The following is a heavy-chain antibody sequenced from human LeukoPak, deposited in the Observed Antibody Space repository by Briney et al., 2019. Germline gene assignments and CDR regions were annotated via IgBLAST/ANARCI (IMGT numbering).Heavy chain of an antibody. V-gene: IGHV3-11*04. CDR1: GFTFSDYY. CDR2: ISSSGSTI. Sequence: GGSLRLSCAASGFTFSDYYMSWIRQAPGKGLEWVSYISSSGSTIYYADSVKGRFTISRDNAKNSLYLQMNSLRAEDTAVYYCARELIQHDYGDYVGAFDIWGQGTMITVSS. D-gene: IGHD4-17*01. CDR3: ARELIQHDYGDYVGAFDI. J-gene: IGHJ3*02.